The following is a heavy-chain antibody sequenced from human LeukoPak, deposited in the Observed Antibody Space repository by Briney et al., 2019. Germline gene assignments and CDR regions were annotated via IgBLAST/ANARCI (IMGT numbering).Heavy chain of an antibody. J-gene: IGHJ4*02. V-gene: IGHV3-21*01. CDR1: GFTFADYG. Sequence: GGSLRLSCAASGFTFADYGMNWVRQAPGKGLEWVSSISSSSSYIYYADSVKGRFTISRDNAKNSLYLQMNSLRAEDTAVYYCARGGPVGNFDFWGQGTLVTVSS. CDR3: ARGGPVGNFDF. D-gene: IGHD2-15*01. CDR2: ISSSSSYI.